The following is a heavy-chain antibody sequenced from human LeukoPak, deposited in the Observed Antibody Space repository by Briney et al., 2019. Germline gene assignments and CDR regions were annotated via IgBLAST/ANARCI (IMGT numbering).Heavy chain of an antibody. D-gene: IGHD3-10*02. Sequence: GSLRLSCGAFGLASSTYGIHWVRQAPGKGLEWVAAISSDGRNEYFTDSVKGRFTISRDDSKNTVYLQMNSLRVEDTSLYFCAIDKDYSVQYWFFDLWGRGTLVSVPS. CDR3: AIDKDYSVQYWFFDL. V-gene: IGHV3-33*05. CDR1: GLASSTYG. J-gene: IGHJ2*01. CDR2: ISSDGRNE.